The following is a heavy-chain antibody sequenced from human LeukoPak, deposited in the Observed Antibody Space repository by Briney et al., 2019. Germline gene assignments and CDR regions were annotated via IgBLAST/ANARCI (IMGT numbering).Heavy chain of an antibody. J-gene: IGHJ4*02. CDR1: GYTFTSYY. V-gene: IGHV1-46*01. D-gene: IGHD2-15*01. Sequence: ASVKVSCKASGYTFTSYYMHWVRQAPGQGLEWMGIINPSGGSTSYAQKFQGRVTMTRDTSTSTVCMELSSLRSEDTAVYYCARARPLGYCSGGSCYSDFDYWGQGTLVTVSS. CDR2: INPSGGST. CDR3: ARARPLGYCSGGSCYSDFDY.